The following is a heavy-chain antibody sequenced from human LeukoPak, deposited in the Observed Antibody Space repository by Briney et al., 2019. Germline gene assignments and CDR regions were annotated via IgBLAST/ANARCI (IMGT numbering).Heavy chain of an antibody. CDR2: INPSGGST. J-gene: IGHJ5*02. D-gene: IGHD6-13*01. Sequence: ASVKVSCKASGYTFTGYYMHWVRQAPGQGLEWMGIINPSGGSTSYAQKFQGRVTMTRDMSTSTVYMELSSLRSEDTAVYYCARGYGWQQLPSRPWGQGTLVTVSS. CDR3: ARGYGWQQLPSRP. CDR1: GYTFTGYY. V-gene: IGHV1-46*01.